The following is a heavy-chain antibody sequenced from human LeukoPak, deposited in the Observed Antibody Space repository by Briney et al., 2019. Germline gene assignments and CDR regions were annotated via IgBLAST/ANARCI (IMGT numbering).Heavy chain of an antibody. J-gene: IGHJ4*02. Sequence: WASVKVSCKASGGTFSSYAISWVRQAPGQGLEWMGRIIPILGIANYAQKFQGRVTITADKSTSTAYMGLSSLRSEDTAVYYCAAMVRGVIITEGYWGQGTLVTVSS. D-gene: IGHD3-10*01. CDR3: AAMVRGVIITEGY. V-gene: IGHV1-69*04. CDR2: IIPILGIA. CDR1: GGTFSSYA.